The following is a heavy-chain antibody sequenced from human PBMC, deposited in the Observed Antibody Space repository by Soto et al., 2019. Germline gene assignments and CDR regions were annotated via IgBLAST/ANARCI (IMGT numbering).Heavy chain of an antibody. CDR3: AREDILGTRSFDY. D-gene: IGHD1-26*01. CDR2: ISSNSVTI. J-gene: IGHJ4*02. Sequence: EVQLVESGGGLVQPGGSLRLSCGAFGFIFSKYSMNWVRQAPGKGLEWLSYISSNSVTIYYADSVRGRFTIFRDNAKNSLYLQMNSLRDEETAVYYCAREDILGTRSFDYWVQGALVTVSS. CDR1: GFIFSKYS. V-gene: IGHV3-48*02.